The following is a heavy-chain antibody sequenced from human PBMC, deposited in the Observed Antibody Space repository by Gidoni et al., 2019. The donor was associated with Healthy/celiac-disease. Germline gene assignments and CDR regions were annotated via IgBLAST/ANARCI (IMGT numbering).Heavy chain of an antibody. CDR2: IIPIFGTA. V-gene: IGHV1-69*01. J-gene: IGHJ2*01. CDR1: GSTLRGYV. CDR3: ARRGDTSGYRYFDL. D-gene: IGHD3-22*01. Sequence: VTCKPSGSTLRGYVITWVRQAPGQGLEWMGGIIPIFGTANYAQKFQGRVTLTADESTSTAYMELSSLRSEDTAVYYCARRGDTSGYRYFDLWGRGTLVTVSS.